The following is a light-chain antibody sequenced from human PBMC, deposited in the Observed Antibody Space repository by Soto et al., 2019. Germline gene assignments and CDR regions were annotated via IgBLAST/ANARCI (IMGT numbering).Light chain of an antibody. CDR3: SSFTSHSTLGV. CDR1: SSDVGGYNY. J-gene: IGLJ3*02. CDR2: DVS. Sequence: QSALTQPASVSGSPGQSITISCTGTSSDVGGYNYVSWYQQHPGKAPKLMIYDVSNRPSGVSNRFSGPKSGNNASLTISGPQAEGEDYYYCSSFTSHSTLGVVVGGTQLTVL. V-gene: IGLV2-14*01.